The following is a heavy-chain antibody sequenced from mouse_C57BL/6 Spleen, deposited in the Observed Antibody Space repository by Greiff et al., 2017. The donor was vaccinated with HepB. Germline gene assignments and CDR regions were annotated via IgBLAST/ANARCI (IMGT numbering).Heavy chain of an antibody. Sequence: EVKLVESGGGLVKPGGSLKLSCAASGFTFSDYGMHWVRQAPEKGLEWVAYISSGSSTIYYADTVKGRFTISRDNAKNTLFLQMTSLRSEDTAMYYCASPYYGRSYWYFDVWGTGTTVTVSS. CDR3: ASPYYGRSYWYFDV. CDR1: GFTFSDYG. CDR2: ISSGSSTI. V-gene: IGHV5-17*01. J-gene: IGHJ1*03. D-gene: IGHD1-1*01.